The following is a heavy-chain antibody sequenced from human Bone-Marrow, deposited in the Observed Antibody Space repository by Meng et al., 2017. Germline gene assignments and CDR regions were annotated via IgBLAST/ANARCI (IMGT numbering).Heavy chain of an antibody. D-gene: IGHD3-10*01. CDR1: GFTFSSYA. J-gene: IGHJ4*02. CDR3: AKVLSVSLWFGESAN. CDR2: ISYDGSNK. Sequence: GESLKISCAASGFTFSSYAMHWVRQAPGKGLEWVAVISYDGSNKYYADSVKGRFTISRDNSKNTLYLQMNSLRAEDTAVYYCAKVLSVSLWFGESANWGQGTLVTVSS. V-gene: IGHV3-30*04.